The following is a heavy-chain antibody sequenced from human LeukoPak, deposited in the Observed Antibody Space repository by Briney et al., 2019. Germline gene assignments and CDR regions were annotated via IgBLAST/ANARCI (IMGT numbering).Heavy chain of an antibody. CDR1: GFTFSSYW. V-gene: IGHV3-7*03. CDR3: ARGSLRWFGEPPGDY. D-gene: IGHD3-10*01. J-gene: IGHJ4*02. CDR2: IKQDGSEK. Sequence: GGSLRLSCAASGFTFSSYWMFWVRQAPGKGLEWVANIKQDGSEKYYVDSVKGRFTISRDNAKNSLYLQMNSLRAEDTALYYCARGSLRWFGEPPGDYWGQGTLVTVSS.